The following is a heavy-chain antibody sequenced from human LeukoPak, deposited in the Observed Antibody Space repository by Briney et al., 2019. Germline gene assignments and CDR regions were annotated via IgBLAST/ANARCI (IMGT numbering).Heavy chain of an antibody. D-gene: IGHD5-12*01. J-gene: IGHJ6*03. CDR3: ARWRYYYYMDV. V-gene: IGHV4-34*01. Sequence: SETLSLTCAVYSGSFSGYYWSWIRQPPGKGLEWIGEINHSGSTNYNPSLKSRVTISVDTSKNQFSLKLSSVTAADTAVYYCARWRYYYYMDVWGKGTTVTISS. CDR1: SGSFSGYY. CDR2: INHSGST.